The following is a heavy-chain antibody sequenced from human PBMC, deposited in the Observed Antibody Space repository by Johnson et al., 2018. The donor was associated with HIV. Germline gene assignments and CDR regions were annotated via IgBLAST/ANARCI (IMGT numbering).Heavy chain of an antibody. CDR3: AKHVTIFGVVISAFDI. D-gene: IGHD3-3*01. CDR1: GFTVSGNY. Sequence: EVQLVESGGGLVQPGGSLRLSCGASGFTVSGNYMSWVRQAPGKGLEWVSLTYDADSVKGRFTISRDNSKNTLYLQMNSLRAEDTAVYYCAKHVTIFGVVISAFDIWGQGTMVTVSS. J-gene: IGHJ3*02. V-gene: IGHV3-66*04. CDR2: T.